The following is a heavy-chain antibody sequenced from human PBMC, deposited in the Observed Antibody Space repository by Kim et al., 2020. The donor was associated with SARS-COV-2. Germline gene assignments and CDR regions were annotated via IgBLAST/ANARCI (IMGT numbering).Heavy chain of an antibody. Sequence: GGSLRLSCVASGFTFSKSRMHWVRQAPGKALEWVAYIRREGSKKYNADSVKGRFPISRDNTKNTLYLQMNNLRVEDTAVYYCARNGYYDFSSASDLWGQGTLVSVSS. CDR1: GFTFSKSR. V-gene: IGHV3-30*02. J-gene: IGHJ5*02. CDR3: ARNGYYDFSSASDL. D-gene: IGHD3-3*01. CDR2: IRREGSKK.